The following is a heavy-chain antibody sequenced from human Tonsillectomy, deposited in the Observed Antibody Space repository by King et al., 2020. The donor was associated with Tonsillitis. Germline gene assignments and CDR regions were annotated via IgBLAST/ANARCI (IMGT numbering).Heavy chain of an antibody. V-gene: IGHV3-23*04. CDR1: GFTFSNYV. Sequence: VQLVESGGGLVQPGGSLRLSCAASGFTFSNYVMSWVRQAPGKGLEWVSAISGSGCSTYYADSVKGRFTISRDNSKNTLYLQMNSLRAEDTAIYYCAKDGMTTVTYHYFDYWGQGTLATVSS. J-gene: IGHJ4*02. CDR2: ISGSGCST. D-gene: IGHD4-17*01. CDR3: AKDGMTTVTYHYFDY.